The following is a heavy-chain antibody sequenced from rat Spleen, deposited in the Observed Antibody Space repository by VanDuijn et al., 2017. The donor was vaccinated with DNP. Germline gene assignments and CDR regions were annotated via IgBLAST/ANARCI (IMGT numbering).Heavy chain of an antibody. CDR3: ASSTTRLMDA. D-gene: IGHD1-10*01. Sequence: VQLKESGPGLIQPSQTLSLTCTVSGFSLTDNGVSWVRQSPGKGLEWVASISYEGSSTYYGDSVKGRFTISRDNAKSTLYLQMNSLRSEDTATYYCASSTTRLMDAWGQGASVTVSS. CDR2: ISYEGSST. J-gene: IGHJ4*01. V-gene: IGHV5-22*01. CDR1: GFSLTDNG.